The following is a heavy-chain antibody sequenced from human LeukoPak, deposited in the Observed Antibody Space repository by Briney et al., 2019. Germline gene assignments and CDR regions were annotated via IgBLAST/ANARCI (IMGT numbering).Heavy chain of an antibody. CDR3: ARRSGYDRRAGTLDI. J-gene: IGHJ3*02. V-gene: IGHV1-18*01. D-gene: IGHD5-12*01. CDR1: GSTFTSFG. Sequence: ASVKVSCKASGSTFTSFGFSWVRQAPGQGLEWVGWISGYNGDTSHDQKFQGRVTISTDTSTSTAYMELRSLTSDDTAVYYCARRSGYDRRAGTLDIWGQGTMVTVSS. CDR2: ISGYNGDT.